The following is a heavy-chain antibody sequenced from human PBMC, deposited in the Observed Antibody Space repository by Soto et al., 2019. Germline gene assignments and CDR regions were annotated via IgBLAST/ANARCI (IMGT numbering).Heavy chain of an antibody. CDR2: ISSSSSYI. CDR3: ARELYYVLGCRFVYHYYYMDF. J-gene: IGHJ6*03. D-gene: IGHD3-10*01. V-gene: IGHV3-21*01. CDR1: GFTFSSYS. Sequence: PGGSVRLSCAASGFTFSSYSMNWVRRAPGKGLEWVSSISSSSSYIYYADSVKGRFTISRDNAKNSLYLQMNSLRAEDTAVYYCARELYYVLGCRFVYHYYYMDFWGKGTTVTGSS.